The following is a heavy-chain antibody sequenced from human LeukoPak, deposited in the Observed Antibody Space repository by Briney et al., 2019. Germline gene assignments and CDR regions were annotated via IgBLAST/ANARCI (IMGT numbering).Heavy chain of an antibody. V-gene: IGHV4-30-2*01. CDR1: GGSISSGGYY. J-gene: IGHJ4*02. CDR3: ARQRDGYKKGNFFDY. D-gene: IGHD5-24*01. Sequence: SQTLSLTCTVSGGSISSGGYYWSWIRQPPGKGLEWIGYIYHSGSTYYNPSLKSRVTISVDRSKNQFSLKLSSVTAADTAVYYCARQRDGYKKGNFFDYWGQGTLVTVSS. CDR2: IYHSGST.